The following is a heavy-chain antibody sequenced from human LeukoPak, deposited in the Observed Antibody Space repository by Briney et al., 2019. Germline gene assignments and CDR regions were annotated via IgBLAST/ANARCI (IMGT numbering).Heavy chain of an antibody. J-gene: IGHJ6*02. CDR1: GFTVSSNY. CDR3: AREVFCNGGSCYSNSYGMDV. Sequence: GGSLRLSCAASGFTVSSNYMSWVRQAPGKGLEWVANIKQDGSEKNYVDSVKGRFTISRDNAENSLYLQMNSLRAEDTAVYYCAREVFCNGGSCYSNSYGMDVWGQGTTVTVSS. CDR2: IKQDGSEK. V-gene: IGHV3-7*01. D-gene: IGHD2-15*01.